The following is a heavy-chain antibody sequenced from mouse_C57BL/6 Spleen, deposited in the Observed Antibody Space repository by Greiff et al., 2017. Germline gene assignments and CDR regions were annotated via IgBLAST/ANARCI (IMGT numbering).Heavy chain of an antibody. J-gene: IGHJ2*01. V-gene: IGHV1-64*01. D-gene: IGHD2-3*01. CDR2: IHPNSGST. Sequence: QVQLQQPGAELVKPGASVKLSCKASGYTFTSYWMHWVKQRPGQGLEWIGMIHPNSGSTNYNEKFKSKATLTVDKSSSTAYMQLSSLTSEDSAVYDWARSKGDGYYEYDFDYWGQGTTLTGSS. CDR1: GYTFTSYW. CDR3: ARSKGDGYYEYDFDY.